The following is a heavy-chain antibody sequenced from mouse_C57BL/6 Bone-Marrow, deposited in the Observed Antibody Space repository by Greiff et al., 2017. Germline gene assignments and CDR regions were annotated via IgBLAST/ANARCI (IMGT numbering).Heavy chain of an antibody. V-gene: IGHV3-8*01. D-gene: IGHD2-3*01. CDR2: ISYCGSS. Sequence: EVQLQESGPGLAKPSQTLSLTCSVTGYSITSDYWNWIRKFPGHKLEYMGYISYCGSSYYNPSLKSRISITRNTSKNQYYLQLTSVTTEDTATYYWARGGASLYDPAYYAMDYWGQGTSVTVSS. CDR1: GYSITSDY. CDR3: ARGGASLYDPAYYAMDY. J-gene: IGHJ4*01.